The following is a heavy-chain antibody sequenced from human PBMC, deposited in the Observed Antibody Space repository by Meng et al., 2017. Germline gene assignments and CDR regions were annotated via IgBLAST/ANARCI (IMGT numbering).Heavy chain of an antibody. J-gene: IGHJ4*02. D-gene: IGHD3-22*01. CDR3: ARVYRYDSSGYYREYFDY. CDR2: MNPNSGNT. Sequence: ASVKVSCKASGYTFTSYGISWVRQATGQGLEWMGWMNPNSGNTGYAQKFQGRVTITRNTSISTAYMELSSLRSEDTAVYYCARVYRYDSSGYYREYFDYWGQGTLVTVSS. V-gene: IGHV1-8*03. CDR1: GYTFTSYG.